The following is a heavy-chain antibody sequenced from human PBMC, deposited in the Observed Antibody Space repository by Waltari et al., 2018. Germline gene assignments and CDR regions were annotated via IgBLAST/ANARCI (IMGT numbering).Heavy chain of an antibody. CDR1: GFTFSSYA. CDR3: ARDTRLYSPADY. D-gene: IGHD6-13*01. J-gene: IGHJ4*02. Sequence: QVQLVESGGGVVQPGRSLRLSCAASGFTFSSYAMHWVRQAPGKGLEWVAVISYDGSNKYYADSVKGRFTISRDNSKNTLYLQMNSLRAEDTAVYYCARDTRLYSPADYWGQGTLVTVSS. V-gene: IGHV3-30-3*01. CDR2: ISYDGSNK.